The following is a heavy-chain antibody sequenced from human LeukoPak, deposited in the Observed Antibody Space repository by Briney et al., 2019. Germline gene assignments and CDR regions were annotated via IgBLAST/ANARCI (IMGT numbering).Heavy chain of an antibody. CDR3: ARGRDRSKAGDH. Sequence: SETLSLTCDVYGGSCDDYYCSWIRQPPGKGLEWIGEIHPMEGFYYNSSLMGRVTISIETSKSHFSLRLASVTAADTAFYYCARGRDRSKAGDHWGQGSLVTVSS. V-gene: IGHV4-34*01. J-gene: IGHJ4*02. D-gene: IGHD5-24*01. CDR1: GGSCDDYY. CDR2: IHPMEGF.